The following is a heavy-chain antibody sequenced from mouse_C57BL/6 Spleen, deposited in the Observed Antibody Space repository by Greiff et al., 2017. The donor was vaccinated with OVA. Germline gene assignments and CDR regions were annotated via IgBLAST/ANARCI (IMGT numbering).Heavy chain of an antibody. V-gene: IGHV1-55*01. Sequence: QVQLQQPGAELVKPGASVKMSCKASGYTFTSYWITWVKQRPGQGLEWIGDIYPGSGSTNYNEKFKSKATLTVDTSSSTAYMQLSSLTSEDSAVYYCARRGANYDSNSYYFDYWGQGTTLTVSS. CDR2: IYPGSGST. CDR1: GYTFTSYW. J-gene: IGHJ2*01. CDR3: ARRGANYDSNSYYFDY. D-gene: IGHD2-5*01.